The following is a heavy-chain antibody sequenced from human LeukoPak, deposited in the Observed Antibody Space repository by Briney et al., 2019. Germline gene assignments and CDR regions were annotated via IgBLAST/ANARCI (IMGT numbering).Heavy chain of an antibody. Sequence: GGSLRLSCAASGFTFSTYYMNWVRQAPGKGLEWVSSITTSSSYIYYADSVKGRFTISRDNSKNTLYLQMNSLRAEDTAVYYCARVPGFIWGQGTLVTVSS. J-gene: IGHJ4*02. CDR3: ARVPGFI. CDR2: ITTSSSYI. V-gene: IGHV3-21*01. D-gene: IGHD3-10*01. CDR1: GFTFSTYY.